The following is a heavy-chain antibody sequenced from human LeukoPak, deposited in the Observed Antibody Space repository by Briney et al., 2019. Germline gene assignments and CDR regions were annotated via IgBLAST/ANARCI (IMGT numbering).Heavy chain of an antibody. J-gene: IGHJ5*02. Sequence: GGSLRLSWAASGFTVSSNYMSWVRQAPGRGLECVSVIYSDSSTYYADSVKGRFTISRDISKNTLNLQMNSLRAEDTAVYYCARDGYYDSWGSPRFAWGQGTLVTVSS. D-gene: IGHD3-22*01. CDR3: ARDGYYDSWGSPRFA. CDR1: GFTVSSNY. V-gene: IGHV3-66*01. CDR2: IYSDSST.